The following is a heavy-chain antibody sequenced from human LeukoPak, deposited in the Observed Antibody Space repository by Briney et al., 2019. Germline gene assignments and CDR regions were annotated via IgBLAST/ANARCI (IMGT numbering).Heavy chain of an antibody. Sequence: GGSLRLSCAASGFTFSSYAMNWVRQAPGKGLEWVSTISDSGGSTYYADSVKGRFTISRDNSKNTLYLQMDSLRPEDTAIYYCVKDNGQGGFDYWGQGTLVTVSS. CDR3: VKDNGQGGFDY. J-gene: IGHJ4*02. CDR2: ISDSGGST. D-gene: IGHD3-16*01. CDR1: GFTFSSYA. V-gene: IGHV3-23*01.